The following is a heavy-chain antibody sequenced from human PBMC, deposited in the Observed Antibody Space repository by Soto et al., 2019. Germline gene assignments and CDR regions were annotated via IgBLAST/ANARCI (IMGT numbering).Heavy chain of an antibody. V-gene: IGHV6-1*01. J-gene: IGHJ5*02. CDR2: TYFRSKWSN. CDR1: GDSVSSNTAS. D-gene: IGHD5-12*01. CDR3: AKGATLGPKTGYAFDP. Sequence: QTLSLTCAISGDSVSSNTASWNWIRQSPSRGLEWLGRTYFRSKWSNDYAVSVKSRIIINPDTSNNQFSLQLNSVTPEDTAVYFCAKGATLGPKTGYAFDPWGQGIMVTVSS.